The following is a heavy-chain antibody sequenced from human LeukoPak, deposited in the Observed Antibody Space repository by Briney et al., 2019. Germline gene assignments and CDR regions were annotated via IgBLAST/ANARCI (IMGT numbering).Heavy chain of an antibody. CDR1: GFTFSSYA. CDR3: AKDPTRPRRDCSGGSCYSGYFQH. V-gene: IGHV3-23*01. J-gene: IGHJ1*01. Sequence: GGSLRLSCAASGFTFSSYAMSWVRQAPGKGLEWVSAISGSGGSTYYADSVKGRFTISRDNSKNTLYLQMNSLRAEDTAVYYCAKDPTRPRRDCSGGSCYSGYFQHWGQGTLVTVSS. D-gene: IGHD2-15*01. CDR2: ISGSGGST.